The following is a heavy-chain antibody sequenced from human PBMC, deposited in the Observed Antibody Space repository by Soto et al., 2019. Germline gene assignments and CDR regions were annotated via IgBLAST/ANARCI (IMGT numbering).Heavy chain of an antibody. CDR3: AKGGIAARNYYYYGMDV. CDR1: GFTFDDYA. D-gene: IGHD6-6*01. V-gene: IGHV3-9*01. CDR2: ISWNSGSI. J-gene: IGHJ6*02. Sequence: GGSLRLSCAASGFTFDDYAMHWVRQAPGKGLEWVSGISWNSGSIGYADSVKGRFTISRDNAKNSLYLQMNSLRAEDTDLYYCAKGGIAARNYYYYGMDVWGQGTTVTVSS.